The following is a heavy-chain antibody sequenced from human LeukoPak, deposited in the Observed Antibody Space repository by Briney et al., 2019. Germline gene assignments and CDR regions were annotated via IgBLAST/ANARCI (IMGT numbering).Heavy chain of an antibody. CDR3: AKRSRVVPAAYCDY. V-gene: IGHV3-23*01. CDR2: ITGSGDST. J-gene: IGHJ4*02. Sequence: GGSLRLSCAASGFAFSSYAMSWVRQAPGKGLEWVSVITGSGDSTYYADSVKGRFTISRDNSKNTLYLQMNSLRAEDTAVYYCAKRSRVVPAAYCDYWGQGTLVTVSS. CDR1: GFAFSSYA. D-gene: IGHD2-2*01.